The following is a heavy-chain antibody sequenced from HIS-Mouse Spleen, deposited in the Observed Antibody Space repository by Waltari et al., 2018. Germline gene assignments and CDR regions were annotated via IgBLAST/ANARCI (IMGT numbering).Heavy chain of an antibody. J-gene: IGHJ5*02. Sequence: QVQLVQSEAEVKKPGPAVKVSCQASGYALTIYGISWVRQAPGQGLEWMGWIRAYNGNTNYAQKLQGRVTMTTDTSTSTAYMELRSLRSDDTAVYYCARSESRFLEWLDWFDPWGQGTLVTVSS. D-gene: IGHD3-3*01. CDR3: ARSESRFLEWLDWFDP. V-gene: IGHV1-18*01. CDR1: GYALTIYG. CDR2: IRAYNGNT.